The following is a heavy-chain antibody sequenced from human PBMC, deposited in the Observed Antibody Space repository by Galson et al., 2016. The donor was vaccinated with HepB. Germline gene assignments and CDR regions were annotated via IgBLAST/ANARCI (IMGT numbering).Heavy chain of an antibody. J-gene: IGHJ4*02. CDR1: GGSLSGYY. V-gene: IGHV4-34*01. CDR3: ARVQVPRIHCSGVNCNPEYYFDY. Sequence: ETLSLTCAVYGGSLSGYYGSWIRQPPGKVLEWIGEISHSGRTNYSPSLKSRVIISVDTSKNQFSLKLSSLTAADTAVYYCARVQVPRIHCSGVNCNPEYYFDYWGQGTLVTVSS. CDR2: ISHSGRT. D-gene: IGHD2-15*01.